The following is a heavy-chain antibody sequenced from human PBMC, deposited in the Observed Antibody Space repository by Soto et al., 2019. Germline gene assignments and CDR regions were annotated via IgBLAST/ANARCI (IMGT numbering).Heavy chain of an antibody. CDR1: GFTFSNAW. Sequence: EVQLVESGGGLVKPGGSLRLSCAASGFTFSNAWMNWVRQAPGKGLEWVGRFKSKTDGGTTDYAAPVKGRFTISGDDSKTTLFLQMNSLKTADTAVSYCPTGLGGAGAFEIWGQGTMVTVSS. CDR3: PTGLGGAGAFEI. CDR2: FKSKTDGGTT. V-gene: IGHV3-15*07. J-gene: IGHJ3*02. D-gene: IGHD3-10*01.